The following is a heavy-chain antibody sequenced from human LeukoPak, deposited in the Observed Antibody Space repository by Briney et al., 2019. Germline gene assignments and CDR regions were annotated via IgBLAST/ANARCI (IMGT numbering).Heavy chain of an antibody. CDR1: GLTFDSSS. CDR3: ATRGKYFDY. V-gene: IGHV3-48*02. J-gene: IGHJ4*02. D-gene: IGHD3-16*01. Sequence: GGSLRLSCVASGLTFDSSSMNWVRQAPGTGLEWVSYLSGSSSTIYYADSAKGRFTVSRDNAKNSLYLQMDSLRDEDTAVYYCATRGKYFDYWGQGTLVTVSS. CDR2: LSGSSSTI.